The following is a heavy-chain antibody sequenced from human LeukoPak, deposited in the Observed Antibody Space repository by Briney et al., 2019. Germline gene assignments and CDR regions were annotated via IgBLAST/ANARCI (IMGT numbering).Heavy chain of an antibody. D-gene: IGHD4-23*01. CDR2: IYYSGST. CDR1: GGSISSGSYY. J-gene: IGHJ6*03. CDR3: ASTPFDYGGAHYYYYYMDV. V-gene: IGHV4-61*01. Sequence: PSETLSLTCTVSGGSISSGSYYWSWIRQPPGKGLEWIGYIYYSGSTNYNPSLKSRVTISVDTSKNQFSLKLSSVTAADTAVYYCASTPFDYGGAHYYYYYMDVWGKGTTVTVSS.